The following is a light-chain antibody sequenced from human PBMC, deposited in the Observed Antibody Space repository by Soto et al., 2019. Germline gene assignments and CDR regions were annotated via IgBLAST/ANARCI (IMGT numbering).Light chain of an antibody. J-gene: IGKJ4*01. CDR3: LQDGTYPLT. CDR2: ATS. V-gene: IGKV1-6*01. Sequence: AIPMTQSPSSLSASVGDRVTITCRASQGIGTDLGWYQQKPGKAPNLLIYATSTLQPGVPSRFSGSGSDTDFTLTISSLQPEDFATYYCLQDGTYPLTFGGGTKVEIK. CDR1: QGIGTD.